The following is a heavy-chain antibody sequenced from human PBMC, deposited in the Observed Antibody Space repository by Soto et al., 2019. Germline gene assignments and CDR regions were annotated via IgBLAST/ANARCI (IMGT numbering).Heavy chain of an antibody. CDR3: AKYPGVPAPHPFDY. D-gene: IGHD2-2*01. J-gene: IGHJ4*02. V-gene: IGHV3-23*01. CDR2: ISGIGGST. CDR1: GFTFTTSA. Sequence: GGSLRLSCAASGFTFTTSAMSWVRQAPGKGLEWVSSISGIGGSTHYAGSVKGRFTISRDNSKNTLYLQMNSLRAEDTATYYCAKYPGVPAPHPFDYWGQGTLVTVSS.